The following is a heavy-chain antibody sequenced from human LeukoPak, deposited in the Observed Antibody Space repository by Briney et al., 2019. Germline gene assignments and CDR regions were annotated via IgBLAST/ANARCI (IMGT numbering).Heavy chain of an antibody. CDR1: GGTFSSNY. Sequence: GVSLRLSCAASGGTFSSNYMSWVRQAPGKGLEWVAVIYSGGSTYYAESVKGRFTISIDKSKNTLYLQMNSLRAEDTAVYYCARELEYGDYWGQGTLVTVSS. J-gene: IGHJ4*02. CDR3: ARELEYGDY. CDR2: IYSGGST. V-gene: IGHV3-53*05. D-gene: IGHD3-3*01.